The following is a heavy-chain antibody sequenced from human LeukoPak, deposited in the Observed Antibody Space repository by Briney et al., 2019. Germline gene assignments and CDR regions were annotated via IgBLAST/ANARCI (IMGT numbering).Heavy chain of an antibody. CDR1: GGSISSYY. V-gene: IGHV4-59*08. D-gene: IGHD2-2*01. J-gene: IGHJ6*02. CDR3: ARAKVHCSSTSCFPVYYYGMDV. CDR2: IYYSGST. Sequence: SETLSLTCTVSGGSISSYYWSWIRQPPGKGLEWIGYIYYSGSTNYNPSLKSRVTISVDTSKNQLSLKLSSVTAADTAVYYCARAKVHCSSTSCFPVYYYGMDVWGQGTTVTVSS.